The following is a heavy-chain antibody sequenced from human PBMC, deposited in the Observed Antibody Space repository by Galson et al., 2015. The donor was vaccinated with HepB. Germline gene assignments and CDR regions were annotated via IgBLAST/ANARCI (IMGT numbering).Heavy chain of an antibody. CDR3: ARAVGCSGGSCYAYWYFDL. J-gene: IGHJ2*01. V-gene: IGHV3-30*04. D-gene: IGHD2-15*01. CDR2: ISYDGSNK. Sequence: SLRLSCAASGFTFSSYAMHWVRQAPGKGLEWVAVISYDGSNKYYADSVKGRFTISRDNSKNTLYLQMNSLRAEDTAVYYCARAVGCSGGSCYAYWYFDLWGRGTLVTVSS. CDR1: GFTFSSYA.